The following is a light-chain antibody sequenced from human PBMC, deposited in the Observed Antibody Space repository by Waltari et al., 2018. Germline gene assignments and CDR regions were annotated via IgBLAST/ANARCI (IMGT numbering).Light chain of an antibody. CDR2: KAS. CDR1: QESNTY. V-gene: IGKV1-5*03. J-gene: IGKJ2*01. CDR3: QQSNNYPYT. Sequence: DIQMTKSPCTLAASVGDRVTITCRGSQESNTYVNWYQKKTGKAPNLLIYKASSLDSGVPSRFSGSGSGTDFTLTISSLQPDDFATYYCQQSNNYPYTFGQGTKLEIK.